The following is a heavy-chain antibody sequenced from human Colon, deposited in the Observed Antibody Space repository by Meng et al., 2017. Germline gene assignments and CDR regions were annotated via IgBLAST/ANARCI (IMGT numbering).Heavy chain of an antibody. D-gene: IGHD7-27*01. CDR3: ARARELWGRPLPSPFDY. CDR1: GFALSGVT. V-gene: IGHV2-5*02. Sequence: QITLKESGPTLVKPTQTLTLTCSISGFALSGVTVAWIRQPPGKALECLAVIYWDDDKRYRPSLESRLTITKDTSKNQVVLTMTNVVPVDTATYYCARARELWGRPLPSPFDYWGPGTLVTVSS. J-gene: IGHJ4*02. CDR2: IYWDDDK.